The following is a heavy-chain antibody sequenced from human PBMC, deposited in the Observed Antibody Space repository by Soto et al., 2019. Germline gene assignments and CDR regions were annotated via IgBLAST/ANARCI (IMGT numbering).Heavy chain of an antibody. D-gene: IGHD2-15*01. CDR3: ARHVGGYYYHIDV. V-gene: IGHV4-39*01. Sequence: QLQLQESGPGLVKPSETLSLTCTVSGGSVSSGSYYWGWIRQPPGKGLEWIGSIYYRGNTYYNPSLNRRITLSLDRSKIQLSLKLSTVIDADAAIYYCARHVGGYYYHIDVWCIGTTVIVSS. J-gene: IGHJ6*03. CDR1: GGSVSSGSYY. CDR2: IYYRGNT.